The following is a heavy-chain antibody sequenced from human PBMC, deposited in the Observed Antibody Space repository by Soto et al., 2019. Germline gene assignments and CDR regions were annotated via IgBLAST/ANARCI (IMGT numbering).Heavy chain of an antibody. D-gene: IGHD2-15*01. CDR3: ARDQAVVMPVVWDV. V-gene: IGHV4-30-4*08. CDR2: IYPSRIT. CDR1: GGSITSGDDY. Sequence: QVQLQESGPGLVKPSQTLSLTCTVSGGSITSGDDYWSWIRQHPGKALEWIGYIYPSRITNYNPYLKSPVTISADTSKNQFSPKLSSVTAADTAAYFSARDQAVVMPVVWDVWGQGTTVIVSS. J-gene: IGHJ6*02.